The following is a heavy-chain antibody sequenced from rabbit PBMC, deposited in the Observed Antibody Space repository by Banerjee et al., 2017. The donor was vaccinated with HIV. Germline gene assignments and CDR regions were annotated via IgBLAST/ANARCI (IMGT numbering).Heavy chain of an antibody. CDR1: GFSFSSSYW. D-gene: IGHD1-1*01. Sequence: QEQLEESGGDLVKPEGSLTLTCTASGFSFSSSYWIYWVRQAPGKGLEWIACINTGIGNTYYASWAKGRFTVSKTSSTTVTLQMTSLTAADTATYFCARSYGSSSGFGLWGQGTLVTV. CDR3: ARSYGSSSGFGL. CDR2: INTGIGNT. J-gene: IGHJ4*01. V-gene: IGHV1S45*01.